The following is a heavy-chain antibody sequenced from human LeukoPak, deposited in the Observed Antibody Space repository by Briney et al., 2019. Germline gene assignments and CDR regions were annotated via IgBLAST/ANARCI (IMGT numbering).Heavy chain of an antibody. Sequence: PSETLSLTRAVYGGSFSGHYWSWIRQPPGKGLEWIGEINHSGSTNYNPSLKSRVTISVDTSKNQFSLKLSSVTAADTAVYYCARRTYYYGSGSYPLWGQGTLVTVSS. D-gene: IGHD3-10*01. CDR2: INHSGST. V-gene: IGHV4-34*01. CDR3: ARRTYYYGSGSYPL. CDR1: GGSFSGHY. J-gene: IGHJ4*02.